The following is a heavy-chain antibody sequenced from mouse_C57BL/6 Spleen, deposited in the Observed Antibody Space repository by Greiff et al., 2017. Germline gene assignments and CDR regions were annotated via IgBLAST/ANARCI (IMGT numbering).Heavy chain of an antibody. CDR2: IYPGGGYT. Sequence: QVQLQQSGAELVRPGTSVKMSCKASGYTFTNYWIGWAKQRPGHGLEWIGDIYPGGGYTNYNEKFKGKATLTADKSSSTAYMQFSSLTSEDSAIYYCARRGKGPFDYWGQGTTLTVSS. D-gene: IGHD2-1*01. J-gene: IGHJ2*01. CDR1: GYTFTNYW. V-gene: IGHV1-63*01. CDR3: ARRGKGPFDY.